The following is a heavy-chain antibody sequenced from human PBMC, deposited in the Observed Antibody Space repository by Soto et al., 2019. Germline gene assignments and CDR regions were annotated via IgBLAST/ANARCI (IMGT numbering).Heavy chain of an antibody. CDR3: RMYYYDSSGYYYFDY. J-gene: IGHJ4*02. Sequence: QVQLVQSGAEVKKPGSSVKVSCNASGGTFSSYAISWVRQAPGQGLEWMGGIIPIFGTANYAQKFQGRVTITADESTSTAYMELSCLRSEHTAVYYCRMYYYDSSGYYYFDYWGQGTLVTVSS. V-gene: IGHV1-69*01. CDR1: GGTFSSYA. CDR2: IIPIFGTA. D-gene: IGHD3-22*01.